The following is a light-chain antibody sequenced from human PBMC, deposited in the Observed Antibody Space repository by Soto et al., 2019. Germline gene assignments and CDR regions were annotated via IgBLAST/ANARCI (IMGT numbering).Light chain of an antibody. CDR2: AAS. Sequence: DIQMTQSPSSLSASVGDRVTITCRASQGISSYLAWYQQKPGKVPKVLIYAASTLHSGVPSRFSGSGSGTEFTLTISNVQPEDVATSYCQKYYSAPETFGQGTKVEIK. J-gene: IGKJ1*01. V-gene: IGKV1-27*01. CDR1: QGISSY. CDR3: QKYYSAPET.